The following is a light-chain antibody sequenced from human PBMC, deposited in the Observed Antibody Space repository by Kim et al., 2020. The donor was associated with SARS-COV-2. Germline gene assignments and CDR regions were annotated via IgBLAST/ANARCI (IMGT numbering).Light chain of an antibody. V-gene: IGKV3-11*01. J-gene: IGKJ1*01. Sequence: PGDRATLSCWTSDSVSNYLAWYQQKPGQAPRLLIYDASNRAPGIPARFSGSGSGSAFTLTISSLEPEDFAVYYCQQRIKWPRTFGQGTKVDI. CDR3: QQRIKWPRT. CDR1: DSVSNY. CDR2: DAS.